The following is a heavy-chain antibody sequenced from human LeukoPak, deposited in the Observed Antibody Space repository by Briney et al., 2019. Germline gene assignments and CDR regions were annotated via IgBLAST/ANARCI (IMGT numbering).Heavy chain of an antibody. V-gene: IGHV3-23*01. Sequence: GGSLRLSCAASGFTFSSYAMSWVRQAPGMGLEWVSFISASGGSTYYTDSVKGRFTIPRDNSKNTLYLQINSLRAEDTAAYYCVKGAQYDFWSGYTLEYFDVWGKGALVTVSS. CDR3: VKGAQYDFWSGYTLEYFDV. CDR2: ISASGGST. D-gene: IGHD3-3*01. CDR1: GFTFSSYA. J-gene: IGHJ4*02.